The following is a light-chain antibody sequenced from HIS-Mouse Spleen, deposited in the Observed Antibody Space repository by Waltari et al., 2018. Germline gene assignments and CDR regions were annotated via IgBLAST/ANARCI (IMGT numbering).Light chain of an antibody. CDR2: DVS. CDR3: SSYTSSSTLLYV. CDR1: SSDVGGYNY. V-gene: IGLV2-14*03. Sequence: QSALTQPASVSGSPGQSITISCTGTSSDVGGYNYVSWYQQHPGQAPKLMIYDVSNRPSGVSNRFSGYKSGNTASLTISGLQAEDEADYYCSSYTSSSTLLYVFGTGTKVTVL. J-gene: IGLJ1*01.